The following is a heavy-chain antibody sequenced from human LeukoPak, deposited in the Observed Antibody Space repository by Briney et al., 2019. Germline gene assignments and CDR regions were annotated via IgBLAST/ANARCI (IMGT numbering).Heavy chain of an antibody. CDR1: GGSFSGYY. CDR3: ARGSSSPRDFDY. J-gene: IGHJ4*02. D-gene: IGHD6-13*01. Sequence: SETLSLTCAVYGGSFSGYYWSWIRQPPGKGLEWIGEINHSGSTNYNPPLKSRVTISVDTSKNQFSLKLSSVTAADTAVYYCARGSSSPRDFDYWGQGTLVTVSS. CDR2: INHSGST. V-gene: IGHV4-34*01.